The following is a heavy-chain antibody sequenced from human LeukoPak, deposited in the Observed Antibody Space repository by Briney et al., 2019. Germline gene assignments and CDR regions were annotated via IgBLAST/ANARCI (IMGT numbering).Heavy chain of an antibody. CDR2: IYTSGST. J-gene: IGHJ6*03. V-gene: IGHV4-4*07. D-gene: IGHD4-17*01. Sequence: PSETLSLTCTVSGGSISSYYWSWIRQPAGKGLEWIGRIYTSGSTNYNPSLKSRVTMSVDTSKNQFSLELSSVTAADTAVYYCARALVTTRWVYYYYMDVWGKGTTVTVSS. CDR1: GGSISSYY. CDR3: ARALVTTRWVYYYYMDV.